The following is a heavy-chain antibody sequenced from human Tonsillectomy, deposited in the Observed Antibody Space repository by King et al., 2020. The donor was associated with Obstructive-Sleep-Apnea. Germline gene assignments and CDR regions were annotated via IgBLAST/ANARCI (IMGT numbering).Heavy chain of an antibody. D-gene: IGHD3-22*01. J-gene: IGHJ4*02. V-gene: IGHV3-48*04. CDR1: GFTFRSYS. CDR3: ARDPMGGYYDSSGYLDY. Sequence: VQLVESGGGLVQPGGSLRLSCAASGFTFRSYSMNWVRQAPGKGLEWVSYISSSSSTIYYADSVMGRFTISRDNAKNSLYLQMNSLRAEDTAVYYCARDPMGGYYDSSGYLDYWGQGTLVTVSS. CDR2: ISSSSSTI.